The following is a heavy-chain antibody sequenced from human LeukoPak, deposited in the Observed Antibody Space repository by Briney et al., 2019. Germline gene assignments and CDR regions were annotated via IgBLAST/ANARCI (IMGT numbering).Heavy chain of an antibody. V-gene: IGHV1-3*01. CDR1: GYTFTSYA. Sequence: ASVKVSCKASGYTFTSYAMHWVRQAPGQRLEWMGWINAGNGNTKYSQKFQGRVTITRDTSASTAYMELSSLRSEDTAVYYCARGSRRVVPAAMGYWGQGTLVTVSS. D-gene: IGHD2-2*01. J-gene: IGHJ4*02. CDR2: INAGNGNT. CDR3: ARGSRRVVPAAMGY.